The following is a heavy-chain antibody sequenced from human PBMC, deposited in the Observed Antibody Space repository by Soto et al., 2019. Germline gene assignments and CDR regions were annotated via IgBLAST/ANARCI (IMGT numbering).Heavy chain of an antibody. Sequence: QLQLQESGPGLVKPSETLSLTCTVSGGSISSSSYYWGWIRQPPGKGLEWIGSIYYSGSTYYNPSLKSRVPISVDTSKNQFSLKLSSVTAADTAVYYCARRRGTQNSGGFGSWGQGTLVTVSS. CDR3: ARRRGTQNSGGFGS. CDR1: GGSISSSSYY. V-gene: IGHV4-39*01. CDR2: IYYSGST. D-gene: IGHD6-19*01. J-gene: IGHJ5*01.